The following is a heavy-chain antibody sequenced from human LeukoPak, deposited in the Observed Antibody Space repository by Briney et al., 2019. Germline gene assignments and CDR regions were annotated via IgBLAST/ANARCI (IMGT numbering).Heavy chain of an antibody. CDR3: AKSVLGRVVVDFDY. CDR2: ITGSGGNT. V-gene: IGHV3-23*01. Sequence: GGSLSLPCATSGFTFSSYAMSWVRQAPGKGLEWVSAITGSGGNTYYADSVKGRFTISRDNSKNTLYLQMSSLRVEDTALYYCAKSVLGRVVVDFDYWGQGNLVTVSS. D-gene: IGHD3-3*01. CDR1: GFTFSSYA. J-gene: IGHJ4*02.